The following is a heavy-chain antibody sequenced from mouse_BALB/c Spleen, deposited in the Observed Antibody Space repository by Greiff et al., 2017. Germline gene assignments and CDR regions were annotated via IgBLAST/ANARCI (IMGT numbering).Heavy chain of an antibody. J-gene: IGHJ2*01. CDR1: GFTFTDYY. CDR3: ARGWYYFDY. V-gene: IGHV7-3*02. D-gene: IGHD2-3*01. CDR2: IRNKANGYTT. Sequence: EVQLQESGGGLVQPGGSLRLSCATSGFTFTDYYMSWVRQPPGKALEWLGFIRNKANGYTTEYSASVKGRFTISRDNSQSILYLQMNTLRAEDSATYYCARGWYYFDYWGQGTTLTVSS.